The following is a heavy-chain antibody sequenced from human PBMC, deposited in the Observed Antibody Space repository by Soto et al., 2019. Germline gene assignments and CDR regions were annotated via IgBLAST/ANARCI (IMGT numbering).Heavy chain of an antibody. CDR3: ARDRLRGYDSSGFYS. D-gene: IGHD3-22*01. CDR2: INAGNGNR. Sequence: GASVKVSCKASGYTFTSYAMHWVRQAPGQRLEWMGWINAGNGNRKYSQKFQGRVTMTTATSTNTVFLELRSLKSDDTAIYYCARDRLRGYDSSGFYSWGQGTMVTVSS. CDR1: GYTFTSYA. V-gene: IGHV1-3*01. J-gene: IGHJ4*02.